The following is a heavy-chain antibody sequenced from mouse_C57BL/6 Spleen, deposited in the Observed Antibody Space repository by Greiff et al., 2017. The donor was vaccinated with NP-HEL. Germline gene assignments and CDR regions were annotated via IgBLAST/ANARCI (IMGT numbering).Heavy chain of an antibody. V-gene: IGHV1-54*01. CDR2: INPGSGGT. D-gene: IGHD4-1*01. CDR3: ARSAPNCDEGFAY. CDR1: GYAFTNYL. Sequence: QVQLQQSGAELVRPGTSVKVSCKASGYAFTNYLIEWVKQRPGQGLEWIGVINPGSGGTNYNEKFKGKATLTADKSSSTAYMQLSSLTSEDSAVYFCARSAPNCDEGFAYWGQGTLVTVSA. J-gene: IGHJ3*01.